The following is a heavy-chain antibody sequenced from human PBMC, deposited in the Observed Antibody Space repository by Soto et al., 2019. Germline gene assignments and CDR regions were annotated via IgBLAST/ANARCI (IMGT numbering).Heavy chain of an antibody. D-gene: IGHD1-26*01. Sequence: GESLKISCQVSGYPFTTYWIGWVRQMPGKGLEWMGKIFPPDSDTRYSPSFQGQVTMSVDKSTSTAYLQWSSLKASDTAMYYWSRVHSSQTAFDRWGQGTLVTVPS. CDR3: SRVHSSQTAFDR. CDR2: IFPPDSDT. CDR1: GYPFTTYW. V-gene: IGHV5-51*01. J-gene: IGHJ4*02.